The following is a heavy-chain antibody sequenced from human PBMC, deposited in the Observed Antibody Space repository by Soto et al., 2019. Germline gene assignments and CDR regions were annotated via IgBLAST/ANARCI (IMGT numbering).Heavy chain of an antibody. D-gene: IGHD3-22*01. V-gene: IGHV4-61*08. J-gene: IGHJ6*02. CDR3: ARDLSYYDSSGYYRHYYYYYGMDV. CDR1: GGSISSGGYS. CDR2: IYYSGST. Sequence: SETLSLTCTVSGGSISSGGYSWSWIRQPPGKGLEWIGYIYYSGSTNYNPSLKSRVTISVDTSKNQFSLKLSSVTAADTAVYYCARDLSYYDSSGYYRHYYYYYGMDVWGQGTTVTVSS.